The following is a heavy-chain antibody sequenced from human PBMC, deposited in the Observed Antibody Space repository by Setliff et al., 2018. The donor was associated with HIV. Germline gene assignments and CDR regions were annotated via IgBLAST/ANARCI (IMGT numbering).Heavy chain of an antibody. D-gene: IGHD3-9*01. CDR2: IYYSGTT. V-gene: IGHV4-39*01. J-gene: IGHJ4*02. CDR1: GGSISSRTYY. CDR3: AKTIGRYFDIFDN. Sequence: SETLSLTCTVSGGSISSRTYYWGCIRQPPGKGLEWIGSIYYSGTTYYNPSLKSRVTISIDTSKNQFSLNLSSVTAADTAVYYCAKTIGRYFDIFDNWGQGTLVTVSS.